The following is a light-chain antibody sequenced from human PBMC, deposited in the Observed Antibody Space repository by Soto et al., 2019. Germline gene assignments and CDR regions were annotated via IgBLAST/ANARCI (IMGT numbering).Light chain of an antibody. Sequence: QSVLTQPPSASGTPGQRVTISCSGSSSNIGSNYVYWYQQLPGTAPKLLIYRNNQRPSGVPDRFSGSKSGTSASLAISGLRSEDEADYYFPAWDDGLSGWVFGGGTKLTVL. V-gene: IGLV1-47*01. CDR2: RNN. J-gene: IGLJ3*02. CDR3: PAWDDGLSGWV. CDR1: SSNIGSNY.